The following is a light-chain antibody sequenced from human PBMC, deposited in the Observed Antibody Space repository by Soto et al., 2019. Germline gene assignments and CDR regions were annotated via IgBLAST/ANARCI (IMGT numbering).Light chain of an antibody. CDR2: EAS. Sequence: DIQFTQSPSLLSASVGDRVTLTFRASHDISTYLAWYQQKPGKAPKLMIYEASTLQSGVPSRFSGSGSGTEFTLTISGLLPEDFATYHCQQLNTLPFTFGQGTRLEIK. J-gene: IGKJ5*01. V-gene: IGKV1-9*01. CDR3: QQLNTLPFT. CDR1: HDISTY.